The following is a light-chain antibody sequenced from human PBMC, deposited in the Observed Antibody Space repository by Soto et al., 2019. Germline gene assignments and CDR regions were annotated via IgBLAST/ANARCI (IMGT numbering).Light chain of an antibody. CDR3: QQCRNWPLT. CDR1: QNVYNN. V-gene: IGKV3-15*01. CDR2: DAS. J-gene: IGKJ4*01. Sequence: EIVMTQSPATLSVSPGEGATLSCKASQNVYNNLAWYQQRPGQPPRLLIYDASTRATGISARFSGSGYGTEVTLTISSLQSEDFAVYFCQQCRNWPLTFGGGTKVESK.